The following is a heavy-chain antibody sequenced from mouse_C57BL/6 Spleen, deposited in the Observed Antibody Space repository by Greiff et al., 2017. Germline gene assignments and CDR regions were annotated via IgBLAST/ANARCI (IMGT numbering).Heavy chain of an antibody. CDR2: IDPSDSYT. J-gene: IGHJ4*01. Sequence: VQLQQPGAELVKPGASVKLSCKASGYTFTSYWMQWVKQRPGQGLEWIGEIDPSDSYTNYNQKLKGKATLTVDTSSSTAYMQLSSLTSEDSAVYYCARRATRYAMDYWGQGTSVTVSA. D-gene: IGHD3-1*01. V-gene: IGHV1-50*01. CDR1: GYTFTSYW. CDR3: ARRATRYAMDY.